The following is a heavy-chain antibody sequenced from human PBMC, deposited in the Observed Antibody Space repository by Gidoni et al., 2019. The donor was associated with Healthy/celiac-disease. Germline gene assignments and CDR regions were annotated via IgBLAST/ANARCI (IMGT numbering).Heavy chain of an antibody. CDR3: ASLYGSDAFDI. J-gene: IGHJ3*02. D-gene: IGHD4-17*01. V-gene: IGHV3-66*02. Sequence: EVQLVESGGGLVQPGGSLRLSCAAPGFTVSSNYMSWVRQAPGKGLEWVSVIYSGGSTYYADSVKGRFTISRDNSKNTLYLQMNSLRAEDTAVYYCASLYGSDAFDIWGQGTMVTVSS. CDR1: GFTVSSNY. CDR2: IYSGGST.